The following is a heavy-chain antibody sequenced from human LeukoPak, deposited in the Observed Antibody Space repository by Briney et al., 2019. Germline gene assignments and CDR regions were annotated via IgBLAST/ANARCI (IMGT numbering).Heavy chain of an antibody. CDR1: GFAFSVYW. D-gene: IGHD4-23*01. Sequence: PGGSLRLSCAASGFAFSVYWMSWVRQAPGKGLEWVANIKQDGSEKYYVDSVEGRFTISRDNARNSLYLQMNSLRAEDTAVYYCASLYDYGGNSDFDYWGQGTLVAVSS. CDR2: IKQDGSEK. J-gene: IGHJ4*02. V-gene: IGHV3-7*01. CDR3: ASLYDYGGNSDFDY.